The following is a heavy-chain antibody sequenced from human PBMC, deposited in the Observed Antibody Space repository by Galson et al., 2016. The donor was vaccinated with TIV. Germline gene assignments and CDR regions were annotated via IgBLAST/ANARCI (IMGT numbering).Heavy chain of an antibody. CDR1: GFTVSDNY. J-gene: IGHJ6*02. V-gene: IGHV3-66*02. CDR3: ARERRYCGNECYLYYYYGMDV. Sequence: SLRLSCAASGFTVSDNYMTWVRRAPGKGLEWVLMIYSDGSTYYADSVKGRFTISRDNSKNTLYLQMNRLRVEDTAVYYCARERRYCGNECYLYYYYGMDVWGPGTTVTVSS. D-gene: IGHD2-21*01. CDR2: IYSDGST.